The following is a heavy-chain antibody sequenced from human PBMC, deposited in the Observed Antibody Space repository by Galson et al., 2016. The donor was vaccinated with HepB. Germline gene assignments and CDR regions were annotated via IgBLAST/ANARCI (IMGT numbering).Heavy chain of an antibody. J-gene: IGHJ4*02. Sequence: SLRLSCATSGFTLSNHGIHWVRQAPGKGLEWVALISFDGSKRYYAGSVKGRFSISRDNSKDTLYLEMNSLRAEDTAIYYCAKDLAHGYPPGGLDYWGQGTLVTVSS. D-gene: IGHD3-16*01. V-gene: IGHV3-30*18. CDR1: GFTLSNHG. CDR3: AKDLAHGYPPGGLDY. CDR2: ISFDGSKR.